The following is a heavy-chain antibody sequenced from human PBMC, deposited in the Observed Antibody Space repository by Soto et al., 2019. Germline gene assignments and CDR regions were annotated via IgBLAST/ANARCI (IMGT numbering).Heavy chain of an antibody. CDR3: AKGSGNIRPYGMDV. Sequence: EVQLLESGGGLVQPGGSLRVSCAAAGFTFSNHAMSWVRQAPGKGLEWVSTISGSGGTIYYADSVKGRFTISRDNSKNALWLQMNSLRAEDTALYYCAKGSGNIRPYGMDVWGQGNTVTVSS. CDR2: ISGSGGTI. CDR1: GFTFSNHA. J-gene: IGHJ6*02. V-gene: IGHV3-23*01.